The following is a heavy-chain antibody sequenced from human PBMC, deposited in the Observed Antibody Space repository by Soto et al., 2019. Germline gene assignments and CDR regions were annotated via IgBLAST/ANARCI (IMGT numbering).Heavy chain of an antibody. J-gene: IGHJ3*02. Sequence: EVQLLESGGGLVQPGGSLRLSCAASGFTFSSYAIIWVRQAPGKGLEWVSTVTGGGDGTYYADSVKGRFTISRDNSKNTVDLHMNSLRADDTAVYYCARKAPGSLATYCPYDGCHYAFDIWGQGTMVTVSS. CDR3: ARKAPGSLATYCPYDGCHYAFDI. D-gene: IGHD2-8*01. CDR1: GFTFSSYA. V-gene: IGHV3-23*01. CDR2: VTGGGDGT.